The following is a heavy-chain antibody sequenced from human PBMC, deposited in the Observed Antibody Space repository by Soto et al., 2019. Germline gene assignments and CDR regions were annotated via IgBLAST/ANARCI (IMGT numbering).Heavy chain of an antibody. J-gene: IGHJ5*02. CDR3: ARVPRRMTMIVVVHPNWFDL. D-gene: IGHD3-22*01. Sequence: SVNVSCKASVSTSTRYSMHLVRQAPGQGLEWMGWINPNSGGTNYAQKFQGRFTMTRDTSISTAYMELSRLRSDDTAVYYCARVPRRMTMIVVVHPNWFDLWGQGTLVTGSS. CDR1: VSTSTRYS. V-gene: IGHV1-2*02. CDR2: INPNSGGT.